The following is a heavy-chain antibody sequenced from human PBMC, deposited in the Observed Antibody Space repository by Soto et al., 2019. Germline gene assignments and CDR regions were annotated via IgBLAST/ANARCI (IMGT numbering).Heavy chain of an antibody. V-gene: IGHV3-23*01. Sequence: GGSLRLSCAASGFTFSSYAMSWVRQAPGKGLEWVSAISGSGGSTYYADSVKGRFTISRDNSKNTLYLQMNSLRAEDTAVYYCAKDLHYYDSSGSPRRDAFDIWGQGTMVTVSS. CDR2: ISGSGGST. D-gene: IGHD3-22*01. CDR3: AKDLHYYDSSGSPRRDAFDI. J-gene: IGHJ3*02. CDR1: GFTFSSYA.